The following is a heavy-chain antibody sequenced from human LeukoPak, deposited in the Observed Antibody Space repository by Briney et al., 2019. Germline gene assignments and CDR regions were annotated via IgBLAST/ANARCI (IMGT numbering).Heavy chain of an antibody. D-gene: IGHD3-22*01. V-gene: IGHV5-51*01. CDR2: IYPGDSDT. CDR1: GYSFTSYW. Sequence: GESLKISCKGSGYSFTSYWIGWVRQLPGKGLEWMGIIYPGDSDTRYSPSFQGKVTISADKSISTAYLHWSSLKASDTAMYYCARQSPAYYYDSSGYYYFDYWGQGTLVTVSS. CDR3: ARQSPAYYYDSSGYYYFDY. J-gene: IGHJ4*02.